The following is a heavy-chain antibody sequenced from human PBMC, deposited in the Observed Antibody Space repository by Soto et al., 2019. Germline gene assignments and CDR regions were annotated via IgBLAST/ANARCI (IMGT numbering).Heavy chain of an antibody. Sequence: SVKVSCKASGGTFSSYTISWVRQAPGQGLEWMGRIIPILGIANYAQKFQGRVTITADKSTSTAYMELSSLRSEDTAVYYCARSSSIRISHHDAFDIWGKGTMVTVSS. D-gene: IGHD2-2*01. CDR1: GGTFSSYT. CDR3: ARSSSIRISHHDAFDI. V-gene: IGHV1-69*02. CDR2: IIPILGIA. J-gene: IGHJ3*02.